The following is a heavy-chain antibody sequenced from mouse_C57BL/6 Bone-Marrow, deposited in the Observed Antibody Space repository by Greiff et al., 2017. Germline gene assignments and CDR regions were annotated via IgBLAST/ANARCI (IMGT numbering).Heavy chain of an antibody. V-gene: IGHV1-63*01. J-gene: IGHJ4*01. D-gene: IGHD2-4*01. CDR1: GYTFTNYW. CDR3: ARVDYDDYYAMDY. CDR2: IYPGGGYT. Sequence: VQLQQSGAELVRPGTSVKMSCKASGYTFTNYWIGWAKQRPGHGLEWIGDIYPGGGYTNYNEKFKGKATLTADKSSSTAYMQFSSLTSEDSAIYYCARVDYDDYYAMDYWGQGTSVTVSS.